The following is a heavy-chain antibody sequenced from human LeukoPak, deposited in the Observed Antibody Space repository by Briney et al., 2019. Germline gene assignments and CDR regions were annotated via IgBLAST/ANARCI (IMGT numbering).Heavy chain of an antibody. CDR1: GFTFSSYA. Sequence: GGSLRLSCAASGFTFSSYAMSWVRQAPGKGLEWVSAISAGGGNTYYADSVKGRFTISRDNSKNTLYLQMNSLRAEDTAVYYCAVIVVVAATDFDYWGQGTLVTVSS. D-gene: IGHD2-15*01. V-gene: IGHV3-23*01. J-gene: IGHJ4*02. CDR2: ISAGGGNT. CDR3: AVIVVVAATDFDY.